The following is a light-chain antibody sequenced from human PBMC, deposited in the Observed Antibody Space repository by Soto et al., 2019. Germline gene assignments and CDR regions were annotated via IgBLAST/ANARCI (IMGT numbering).Light chain of an antibody. CDR2: MIS. Sequence: DFVMTQTALSSPVTLGQPASISCRSSQSLVHSDGNTYLSWLHQRPGQPPRLLIYMISNRFSGVPDRFSGRGAGTDSTLKISRVEAEDVWVYYCMQATQPYTFGQGTKLEIK. CDR1: QSLVHSDGNTY. CDR3: MQATQPYT. V-gene: IGKV2-24*01. J-gene: IGKJ2*01.